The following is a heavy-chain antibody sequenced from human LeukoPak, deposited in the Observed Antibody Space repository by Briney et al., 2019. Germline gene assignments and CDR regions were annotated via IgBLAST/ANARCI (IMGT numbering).Heavy chain of an antibody. CDR3: ARPNYSSGWYGGFDY. D-gene: IGHD6-19*01. J-gene: IGHJ4*02. Sequence: ASVKASCKASGGTFSSYAISWVRQAPGQGLEWMGGIIPIFGTANYAQKFQGRVTITADKSTSTAYMELSSLRSEDTAVYYCARPNYSSGWYGGFDYWGQGTLVTVSS. V-gene: IGHV1-69*06. CDR2: IIPIFGTA. CDR1: GGTFSSYA.